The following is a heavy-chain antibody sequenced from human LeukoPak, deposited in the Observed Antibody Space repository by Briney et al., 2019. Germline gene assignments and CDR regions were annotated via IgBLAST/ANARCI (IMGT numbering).Heavy chain of an antibody. V-gene: IGHV3-7*04. Sequence: GGSLRLSCAASGFTFSSSWMSWVRQAPGKGLEWVANIQRDGSEKYYVDSVKGRFTISRDNAENSLYLQTNSLGGEDTAIYYCARGCGVDFWGQGTLVTVSS. D-gene: IGHD1-26*01. CDR1: GFTFSSSW. J-gene: IGHJ4*02. CDR2: IQRDGSEK. CDR3: ARGCGVDF.